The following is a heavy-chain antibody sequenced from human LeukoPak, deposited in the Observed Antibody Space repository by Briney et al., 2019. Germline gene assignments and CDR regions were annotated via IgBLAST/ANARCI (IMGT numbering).Heavy chain of an antibody. CDR2: IFYTGNT. V-gene: IGHV4-31*03. CDR1: GGSISSADYY. D-gene: IGHD1-7*01. CDR3: ARDDSGTDTIDY. Sequence: SETLSLTCTVSGGSISSADYYRSWIRQHPGKGLEWIGYIFYTGNTYYNPSLKSRITISVDTSKNQFSLKLSSVTAADTAVYYCARDDSGTDTIDYWGRGTLVTVSS. J-gene: IGHJ4*02.